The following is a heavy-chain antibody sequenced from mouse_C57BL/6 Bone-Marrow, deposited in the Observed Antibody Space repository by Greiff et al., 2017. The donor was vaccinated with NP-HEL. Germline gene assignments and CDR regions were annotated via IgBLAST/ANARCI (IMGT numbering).Heavy chain of an antibody. CDR3: AREVTTLVAPGY. CDR1: GYTFTSYG. CDR2: IYPRSGNT. V-gene: IGHV1-81*01. Sequence: QVQLQQSGAELARPGASVKLSCKASGYTFTSYGISWVKQRTGQGLEWIGEIYPRSGNTYYNEKFKGKATLTADKSSSTAYMELRSLTSEDSAVYFCAREVTTLVAPGYWGQGTTLTVSS. J-gene: IGHJ2*01. D-gene: IGHD1-1*01.